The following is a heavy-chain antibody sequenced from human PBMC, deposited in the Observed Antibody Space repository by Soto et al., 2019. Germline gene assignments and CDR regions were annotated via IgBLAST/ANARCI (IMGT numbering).Heavy chain of an antibody. Sequence: PGGSLRLSCAASGFTFSSYGMHWVRQAPGKGLEWVSVISYDGSNKDYADSVKGRFTISRDNSKNKLYLQMNSLRAEDTAVYYCAKARQSIAARHXFDYWGQGTLVTVSS. CDR3: AKARQSIAARHXFDY. D-gene: IGHD6-6*01. V-gene: IGHV3-30*18. CDR2: ISYDGSNK. CDR1: GFTFSSYG. J-gene: IGHJ4*02.